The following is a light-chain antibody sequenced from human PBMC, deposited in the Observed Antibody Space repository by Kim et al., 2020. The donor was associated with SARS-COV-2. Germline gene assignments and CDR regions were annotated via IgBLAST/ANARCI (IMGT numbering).Light chain of an antibody. Sequence: GSVGDRVTITCLTSQNINRHLNWYHQKPARAPKLLIYATSTLQCGVPSRFSGSGSETDFTLTISSLQPEDFATYFCQQTYITPVTFVPGTKVDIK. CDR1: QNINRH. CDR3: QQTYITPVT. J-gene: IGKJ3*01. CDR2: ATS. V-gene: IGKV1-39*01.